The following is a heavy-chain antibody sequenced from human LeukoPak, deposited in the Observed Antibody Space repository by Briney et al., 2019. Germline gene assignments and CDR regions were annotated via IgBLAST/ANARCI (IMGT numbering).Heavy chain of an antibody. CDR3: GRYGRRVDTFYFYMDV. V-gene: IGHV3-7*01. Sequence: PVGSLRLTCAPSGVTFSEYCMSCVREAPGGGRECVANIKHDGSEKQKGSEKNYVDSVKYRFTISRANAKNSLCLQMNSLSAGDTAVYYCGRYGRRVDTFYFYMDVWGKGTTVTVSS. CDR1: GVTFSEYC. D-gene: IGHD3-10*01. CDR2: IKHDGSEKQKGSEK. J-gene: IGHJ6*03.